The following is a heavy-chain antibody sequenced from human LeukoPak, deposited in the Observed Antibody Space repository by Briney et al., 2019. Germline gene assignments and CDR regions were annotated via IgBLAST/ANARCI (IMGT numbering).Heavy chain of an antibody. CDR2: MNPNSGNA. CDR3: ARGPILVRGVILADSVGGMDV. CDR1: GYTFAGYD. Sequence: ASVKVSCKASGYTFAGYDINWVRQATGQGLEWMGWMNPNSGNANSAQKFQGRITMTRDTSIDTAYMELSSLRSEDTAVYYCARGPILVRGVILADSVGGMDVWGQGTTVTVSS. D-gene: IGHD3-10*01. J-gene: IGHJ6*02. V-gene: IGHV1-8*01.